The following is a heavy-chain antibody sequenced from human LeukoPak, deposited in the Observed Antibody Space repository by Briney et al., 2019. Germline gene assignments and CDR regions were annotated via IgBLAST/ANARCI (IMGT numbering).Heavy chain of an antibody. CDR1: GFTFSSYG. V-gene: IGHV3-33*08. CDR2: IWYDGSNK. D-gene: IGHD2-8*02. Sequence: GGSLRLSCAASGFTFSSYGMNWVRQAPGKGLEWVAVIWYDGSNKYYADSVKGRFTISRDNSKNTLYLQMNSLRAEDTAVYYCARDVGGGVYLKYFHHWGHGTPVTVSS. CDR3: ARDVGGGVYLKYFHH. J-gene: IGHJ1*01.